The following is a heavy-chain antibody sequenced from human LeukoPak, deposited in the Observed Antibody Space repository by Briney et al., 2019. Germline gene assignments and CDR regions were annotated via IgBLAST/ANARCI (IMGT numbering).Heavy chain of an antibody. CDR2: ISGSGGST. CDR1: GFTFSSYA. CDR3: AKDRGYSYGYETDYYYYVMDV. D-gene: IGHD5-18*01. Sequence: PGGSLRLSCAASGFTFSSYAMSWVRQAPGKGLEWVSAISGSGGSTYYADSVKGRFTISRDNSKSTLYLQMDSLRAEDTAVYYCAKDRGYSYGYETDYYYYVMDVWGQGTPVTVSS. J-gene: IGHJ6*02. V-gene: IGHV3-23*01.